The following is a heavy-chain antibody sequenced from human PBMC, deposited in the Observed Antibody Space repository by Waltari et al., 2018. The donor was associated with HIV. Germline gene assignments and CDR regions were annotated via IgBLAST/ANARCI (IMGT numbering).Heavy chain of an antibody. CDR2: IVDGGRSN. Sequence: QVQLVESGGGVVHPGGSLSPSCFASGFTFSPFAFRWVRQAPVSGLDGVVLIVDGGRSNVSADPVKGRSTSPRANSKNTLYLQMNSLRAEDTAVYYCARDGHFYDSRPLDHWGQGTLVTVSS. CDR1: GFTFSPFA. D-gene: IGHD3-22*01. V-gene: IGHV3-30*04. CDR3: ARDGHFYDSRPLDH. J-gene: IGHJ4*02.